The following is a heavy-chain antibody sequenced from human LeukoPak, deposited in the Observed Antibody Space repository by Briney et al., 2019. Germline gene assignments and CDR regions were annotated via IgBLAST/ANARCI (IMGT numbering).Heavy chain of an antibody. D-gene: IGHD3-9*01. CDR3: ARTCSVLRYFDWSLAGFDY. CDR2: IKQDGSEK. Sequence: GGSLRLSCAASGFTFSSYTMNWARQAPGKGLEWVANIKQDGSEKYYVDSVKGRFTISRDNAKNSLYLQMNSLRAEDTAVYYCARTCSVLRYFDWSLAGFDYWGQGTLVTVSS. V-gene: IGHV3-7*01. CDR1: GFTFSSYT. J-gene: IGHJ4*02.